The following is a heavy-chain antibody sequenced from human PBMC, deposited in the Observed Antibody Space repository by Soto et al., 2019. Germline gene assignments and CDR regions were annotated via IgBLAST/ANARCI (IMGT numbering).Heavy chain of an antibody. CDR2: INPASGGT. CDR3: AREITGSTLDS. V-gene: IGHV1-2*04. CDR1: GYTFIGHY. Sequence: ASVKVSCKASGYTFIGHYIHWVRQAPGQGLEWLGWINPASGGTNCAQKFQGWVTLTRDTSITTAYMELPRLTSDDTAVYYCAREITGSTLDSWGQGTLVTVSS. D-gene: IGHD1-7*01. J-gene: IGHJ4*02.